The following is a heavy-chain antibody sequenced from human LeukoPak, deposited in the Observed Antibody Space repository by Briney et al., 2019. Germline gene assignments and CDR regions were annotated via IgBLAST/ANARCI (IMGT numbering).Heavy chain of an antibody. D-gene: IGHD3-22*01. J-gene: IGHJ4*02. CDR3: AKERVDYYYDTSGYEDY. V-gene: IGHV3-23*01. CDR2: ISTGGGST. CDR1: GFTFSTYA. Sequence: GGSLRLSCAASGFTFSTYAMSWVRQAPGKGLEWVSSISTGGGSTNYADSVKGRFTISRDNSKNTLFLQMNSLRAEDTAVYYCAKERVDYYYDTSGYEDYWGQGTLVTVSS.